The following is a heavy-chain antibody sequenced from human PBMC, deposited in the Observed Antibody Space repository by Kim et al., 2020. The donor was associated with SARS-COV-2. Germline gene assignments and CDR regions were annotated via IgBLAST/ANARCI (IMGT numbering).Heavy chain of an antibody. V-gene: IGHV3-48*03. CDR3: ARDPINDGSGLSDHYYYYGMDV. J-gene: IGHJ6*02. Sequence: GGSLRLSCAASGFTFSSYEMNWVRQAPGKGLEWVSYISSSGSTIYYADSVKGRFTISRDNAKNSLYLQMNSLRAEDTAVYYCARDPINDGSGLSDHYYYYGMDVWGQGTTVTVSS. CDR2: ISSSGSTI. D-gene: IGHD3-10*01. CDR1: GFTFSSYE.